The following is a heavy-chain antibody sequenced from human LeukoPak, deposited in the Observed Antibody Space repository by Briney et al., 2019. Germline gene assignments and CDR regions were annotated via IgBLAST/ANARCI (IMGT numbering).Heavy chain of an antibody. CDR2: INPSGGST. CDR1: GYTFTSYY. Sequence: ASVKVSCKASGYTFTSYYMHWVRQAPGQGLEWMGIINPSGGSTSYAQKFQGRVTMTRDTSTSTVYVELSSLRSEDTAVYYCARLSVATGSLDYWGQGTLVTVSS. J-gene: IGHJ4*02. CDR3: ARLSVATGSLDY. V-gene: IGHV1-46*01. D-gene: IGHD2-15*01.